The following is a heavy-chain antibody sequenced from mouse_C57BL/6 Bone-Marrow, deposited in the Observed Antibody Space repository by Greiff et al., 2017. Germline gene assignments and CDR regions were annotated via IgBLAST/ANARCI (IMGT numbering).Heavy chain of an antibody. V-gene: IGHV1-61*01. CDR2: IYPSDSET. J-gene: IGHJ1*03. CDR1: GYTFTSYW. CDR3: ARSYYDYDGYFDV. Sequence: VQLQQPGAELVRPGSSVKLSCKASGYTFTSYWMDWVKQRPGQGLEWIGNIYPSDSETPYNQKFKDKATLTVDKSSSTAYMQLSSLTSEDSAVYYCARSYYDYDGYFDVWGTGTTVTVSS. D-gene: IGHD2-4*01.